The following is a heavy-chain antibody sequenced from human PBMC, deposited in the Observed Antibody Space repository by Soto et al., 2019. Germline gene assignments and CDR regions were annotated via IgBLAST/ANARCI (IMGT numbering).Heavy chain of an antibody. CDR1: AFTFRRHA. CDR2: ISGSGSGT. CDR3: AKEGIYGSGRTYGMDV. V-gene: IGHV3-23*01. Sequence: PWGSLRLSCVASAFTFRRHAMSWVRQAPGKGLDWVSGISGSGSGTYYADSVKGRFSISRDNSRNTLYLQMNSLRAEDTAVYYCAKEGIYGSGRTYGMDVWGQGTTVTVSS. J-gene: IGHJ6*02. D-gene: IGHD3-10*01.